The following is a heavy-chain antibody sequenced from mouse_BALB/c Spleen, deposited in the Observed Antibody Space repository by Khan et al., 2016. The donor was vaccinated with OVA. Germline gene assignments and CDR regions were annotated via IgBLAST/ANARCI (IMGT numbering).Heavy chain of an antibody. CDR3: ARRNYFGYTFAY. CDR1: GYTFTDYY. D-gene: IGHD1-2*01. J-gene: IGHJ3*01. V-gene: IGHV1-77*01. CDR2: ISPGSGDI. Sequence: QVQLKESGAELARPGASVKLSCKASGYTFTDYYINWVKQRTGQGLEWIGEISPGSGDIYYNEWLKGQATLTADQLSSTAYMQLSSLTSEASAVDFCARRNYFGYTFAYWGQGTLVTVSA.